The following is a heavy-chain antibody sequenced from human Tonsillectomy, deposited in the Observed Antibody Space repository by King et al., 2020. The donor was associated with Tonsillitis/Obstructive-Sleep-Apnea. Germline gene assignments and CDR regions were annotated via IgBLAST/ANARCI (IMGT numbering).Heavy chain of an antibody. CDR1: GFSLSTSGVG. J-gene: IGHJ4*02. D-gene: IGHD3-3*01. CDR3: AAQRFLEWSNLISSWAYFDY. V-gene: IGHV2-5*02. Sequence: TLKESGPTLVKPTQTLTLTCTFSGFSLSTSGVGVGWIRQPPGKALEWLALIYWDDDKRYSPSLKSRLTITKDTSKNQVVLTMTNMDPVDTATYYCAAQRFLEWSNLISSWAYFDYWGQGTLVTVSS. CDR2: IYWDDDK.